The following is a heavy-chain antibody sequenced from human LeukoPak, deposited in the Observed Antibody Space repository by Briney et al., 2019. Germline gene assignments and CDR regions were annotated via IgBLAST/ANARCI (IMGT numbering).Heavy chain of an antibody. V-gene: IGHV4-59*08. CDR3: ATEYSSLYYYYHMDV. CDR2: MYSSGST. J-gene: IGHJ6*03. D-gene: IGHD6-13*01. CDR1: GGSISSYY. Sequence: SETLSLTCTVSGGSISSYYWSWIRQPPGKGLEWIGRMYSSGSTNFNPSLKSRVTISVDTSKNQFSLNLSSVTAADTAVYYCATEYSSLYYYYHMDVWGKGTTVTVSS.